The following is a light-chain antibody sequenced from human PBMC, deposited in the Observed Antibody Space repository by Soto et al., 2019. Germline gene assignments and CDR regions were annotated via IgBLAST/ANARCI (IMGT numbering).Light chain of an antibody. J-gene: IGLJ1*01. CDR2: GNN. CDR1: SSNIGAGYD. V-gene: IGLV1-40*01. CDR3: QSYDSSRSGDV. Sequence: QSVLTQPPSVSGAPGQRVTISCTGSSSNIGAGYDVHWYQQLPGTAPKLLIYGNNNRPSGVPDRFSGSKSGTSASLAITGLQAEDEADYYCQSYDSSRSGDVFGTGTKVTVL.